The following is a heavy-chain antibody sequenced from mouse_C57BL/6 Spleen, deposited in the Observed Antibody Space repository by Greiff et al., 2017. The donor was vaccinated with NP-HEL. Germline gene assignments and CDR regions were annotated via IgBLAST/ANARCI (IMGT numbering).Heavy chain of an antibody. D-gene: IGHD2-13*01. V-gene: IGHV3-6*01. CDR2: ISYDGSN. CDR3: AREGDEYYYAMDY. CDR1: GYSITSGYY. Sequence: EVKLMESGPGLVKPSQSLSLTCSVTGYSITSGYYWNWIRQFPGNKLEWMGYISYDGSNNYNPSLKNRISITRDTSKNQFFLKLNSVTTEDTATYYCAREGDEYYYAMDYWGQGTSVTVSS. J-gene: IGHJ4*01.